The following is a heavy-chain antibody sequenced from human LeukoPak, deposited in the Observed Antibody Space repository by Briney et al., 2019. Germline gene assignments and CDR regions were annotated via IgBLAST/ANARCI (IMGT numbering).Heavy chain of an antibody. CDR3: ARGGTQYYYDSSGYFDY. J-gene: IGHJ4*02. CDR1: GYTFTSYG. CDR2: ISAYNGNT. V-gene: IGHV1-18*01. D-gene: IGHD3-22*01. Sequence: GASVKVSCKASGYTFTSYGISWVRQAPGQGLEWMGWISAYNGNTNYAQKLQGRVTMTTDTPTGTAYMELRSLRSDDTAVYYCARGGTQYYYDSSGYFDYWGQGTLVTVSS.